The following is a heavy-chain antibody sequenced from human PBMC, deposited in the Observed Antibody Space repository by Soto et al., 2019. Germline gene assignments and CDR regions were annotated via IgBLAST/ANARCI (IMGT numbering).Heavy chain of an antibody. CDR3: ARDKITGLFDY. CDR1: GGYFSGYY. J-gene: IGHJ4*02. Sequence: QVQLQQWGAGLLKPSETLSLTCAVYGGYFSGYYWTWIRQPPVTGLEWIGEISHSGSTNYNPSLKSRVTISVDTSKNQFSLKLTSVTAADTAVYYCARDKITGLFDYWGQGTLVTVSS. D-gene: IGHD2-8*02. V-gene: IGHV4-34*01. CDR2: ISHSGST.